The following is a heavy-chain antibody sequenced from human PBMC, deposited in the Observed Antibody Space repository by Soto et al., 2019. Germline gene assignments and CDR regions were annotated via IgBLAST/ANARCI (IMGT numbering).Heavy chain of an antibody. Sequence: PGGSLRLSCAASGFTFISYWMSWVRQAPGKGLEWVANIKQDGSEKYYVDSVKGRFTISRDNAKNSLYLQMNSLRAEDTAVYYCARARADYYDSSGYPLGYWGQGTLVTVSS. CDR2: IKQDGSEK. CDR3: ARARADYYDSSGYPLGY. V-gene: IGHV3-7*04. CDR1: GFTFISYW. J-gene: IGHJ4*02. D-gene: IGHD3-22*01.